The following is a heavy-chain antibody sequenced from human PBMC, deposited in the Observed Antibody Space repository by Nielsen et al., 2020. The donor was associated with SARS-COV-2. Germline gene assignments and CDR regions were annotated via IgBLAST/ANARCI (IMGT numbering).Heavy chain of an antibody. J-gene: IGHJ6*03. CDR3: ARPITNNYYYYMDV. Sequence: VKVSCKASGYTFTNYGISWVRQAPGQGLEWMGWISGYNGDTNYAQKFQGRVTMTTDTSTSTAYMELRSLRSDDTAVYYCARPITNNYYYYMDVWGKGTTVTVSS. CDR2: ISGYNGDT. V-gene: IGHV1-18*04. D-gene: IGHD1-1*01. CDR1: GYTFTNYG.